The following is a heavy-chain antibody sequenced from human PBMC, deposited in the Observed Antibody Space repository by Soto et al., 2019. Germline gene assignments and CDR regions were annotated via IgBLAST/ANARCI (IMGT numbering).Heavy chain of an antibody. V-gene: IGHV4-61*08. D-gene: IGHD3-22*01. CDR1: GGSVSSGGYY. Sequence: QVQLQESGPGLVKPSETLSLTCTVSGGSVSSGGYYWTWIRQAPGKGLEWIGNIYYSGSTNYNPSLKSRVTISVDTSTDQFSLKMSSVTAADTAVYYCARSIIYDSSGSTDYWGQGTLVTVSS. CDR2: IYYSGST. CDR3: ARSIIYDSSGSTDY. J-gene: IGHJ4*02.